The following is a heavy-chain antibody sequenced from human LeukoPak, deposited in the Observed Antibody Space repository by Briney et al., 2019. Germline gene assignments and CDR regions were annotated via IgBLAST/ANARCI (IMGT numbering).Heavy chain of an antibody. Sequence: ASVQVSRMPSVYTLPHYGISWVRQAPAQGLEWMGWISAYNGNTNYAQKLQGRVTTTTDTSTSTAYMELRSLRSDDTAVYYCARDQQWLDTNYYYYYGMDVWGQGTTVTVSS. J-gene: IGHJ6*02. CDR3: ARDQQWLDTNYYYYYGMDV. V-gene: IGHV1-18*01. CDR2: ISAYNGNT. D-gene: IGHD6-19*01. CDR1: VYTLPHYG.